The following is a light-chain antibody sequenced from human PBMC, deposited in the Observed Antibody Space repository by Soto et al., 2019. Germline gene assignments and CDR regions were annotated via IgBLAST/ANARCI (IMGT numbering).Light chain of an antibody. Sequence: EIVMTQSPATPSVSPGERATLYCRASQSVSSSYLAWYQQKPGQAPRLLIYGASSRATGIPDRFSGSGSGTDFTLTISRLEPEDFAVYYCPQYGSSPPTFGQGTRLEI. J-gene: IGKJ5*01. CDR2: GAS. V-gene: IGKV3-20*01. CDR1: QSVSSSY. CDR3: PQYGSSPPT.